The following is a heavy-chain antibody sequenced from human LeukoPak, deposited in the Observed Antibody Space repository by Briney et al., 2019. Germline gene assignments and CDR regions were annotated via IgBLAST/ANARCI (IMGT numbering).Heavy chain of an antibody. J-gene: IGHJ6*03. CDR3: ARAGGSGWPHYYYYYYYMDV. V-gene: IGHV3-30-3*01. CDR2: ISYDGSNK. CDR1: GFTFSSYA. Sequence: PGGSLRLSCAASGFTFSSYAMHWVRQAPGKGLEWVAVISYDGSNKYYADSVKGRFTISRDNSKNTLYLQMNSLRAEDTAVYYCARAGGSGWPHYYYYYYYMDVWGKGTTVTVSS. D-gene: IGHD6-19*01.